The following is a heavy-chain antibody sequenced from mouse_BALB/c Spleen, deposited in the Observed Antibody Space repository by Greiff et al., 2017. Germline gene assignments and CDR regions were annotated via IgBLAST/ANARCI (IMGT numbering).Heavy chain of an antibody. CDR3: ARWGFTTVVLDY. Sequence: QVQLQQSGAELVRPGSSVKISCKASGYAFSSYWMNWVKQRPGQGLEWIGQIYPGDGDTNYNGKFKGKATLTADKSSSTAYMQLSSLTSEDSAVYFCARWGFTTVVLDYWGQGTTLTVSS. V-gene: IGHV1-80*01. D-gene: IGHD1-1*01. CDR1: GYAFSSYW. J-gene: IGHJ2*01. CDR2: IYPGDGDT.